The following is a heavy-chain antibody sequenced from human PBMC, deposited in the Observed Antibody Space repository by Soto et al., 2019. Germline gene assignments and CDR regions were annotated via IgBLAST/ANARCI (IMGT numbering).Heavy chain of an antibody. CDR3: ARGGQECTSTSCSYIYDGLDV. CDR1: GYIFNHYG. V-gene: IGHV1-18*01. CDR2: ISAYNGNT. Sequence: QVQLVQSGAELKKPGASVRVSCKASGYIFNHYGIGWVRQPPGQGLEWMGWISAYNGNTHYAGSLQDTVTMTTDTSTSTADMALRSLRSDDTAVYYCARGGQECTSTSCSYIYDGLDVWGQGTTVTVSS. J-gene: IGHJ6*02. D-gene: IGHD2-2*01.